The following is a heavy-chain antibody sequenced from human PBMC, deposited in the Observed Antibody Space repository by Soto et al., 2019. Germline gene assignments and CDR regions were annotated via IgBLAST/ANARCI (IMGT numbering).Heavy chain of an antibody. CDR2: ISWNSDST. Sequence: EVHLVESGGGLVQPGRSLRLSCAASGFTFDDYAMHWVRQAPGKGLEWVSGISWNSDSTGYADSVNGRFTISRDNAKNSLFLQMNSLRAEDTALYFCAKDTYSLVGGHHIDFWGRVTLISVTS. V-gene: IGHV3-9*01. CDR3: AKDTYSLVGGHHIDF. CDR1: GFTFDDYA. J-gene: IGHJ2*01. D-gene: IGHD1-26*01.